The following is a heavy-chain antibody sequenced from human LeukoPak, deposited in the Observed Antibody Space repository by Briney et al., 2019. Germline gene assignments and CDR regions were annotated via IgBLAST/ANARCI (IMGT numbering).Heavy chain of an antibody. J-gene: IGHJ4*02. CDR1: GGSISSYY. CDR3: ARHEERYSSSPPFDY. Sequence: SETLSLTCTVSGGSISSYYWSWLRQPPGKGLEWIGYIYYSGSTNYNPSLKSRVTISVDTSKNQFSLKLSSVTAADTAVYYCARHEERYSSSPPFDYWGQGTLVTVSS. D-gene: IGHD6-6*01. V-gene: IGHV4-59*08. CDR2: IYYSGST.